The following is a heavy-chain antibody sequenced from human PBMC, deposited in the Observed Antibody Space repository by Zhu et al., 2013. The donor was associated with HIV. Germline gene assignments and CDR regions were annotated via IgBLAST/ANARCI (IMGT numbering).Heavy chain of an antibody. CDR2: IYHTGST. D-gene: IGHD6-13*01. Sequence: QVQLQESGPGLVKPSETLSLTCTVSGYSISSEYSWGWIRQPPGKGLEWIGTIYHTGSTYYNPSLKSRATISVDTSKNQFSLKLSSVTAADSAVYYCARDGCYCIAAASVVRPWGQGTLVTVSS. CDR3: ARDGCYCIAAASVVRP. J-gene: IGHJ5*02. V-gene: IGHV4-38-2*02. CDR1: GYSISSEYS.